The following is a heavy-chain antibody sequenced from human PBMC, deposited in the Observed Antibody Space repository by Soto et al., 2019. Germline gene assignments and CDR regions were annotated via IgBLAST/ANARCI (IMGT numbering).Heavy chain of an antibody. Sequence: GRSLRLSCAGSGFTFSNFWMHWFRQAPGKGLVRVARINTDGSVTSHADSVKGRFTISRDNAKSTLYLQMNSLREEDSAMYYCARQTGLGATNYWGRGTLVTVPS. CDR3: ARQTGLGATNY. V-gene: IGHV3-74*01. D-gene: IGHD1-26*01. CDR2: INTDGSVT. J-gene: IGHJ4*02. CDR1: GFTFSNFW.